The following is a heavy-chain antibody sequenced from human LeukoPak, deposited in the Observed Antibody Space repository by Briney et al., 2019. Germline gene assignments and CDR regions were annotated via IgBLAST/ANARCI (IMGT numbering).Heavy chain of an antibody. V-gene: IGHV3-23*01. J-gene: IGHJ4*02. D-gene: IGHD3-10*01. CDR3: AKSYLWFGELFPFDY. CDR1: GFTFSSYA. Sequence: GGSLRLSCAASGFTFSSYAISWVRHAPGKGLECVSAISGSGGSTYYADSVKGRFTISRDNSKNTLYLQMNSLRAEDTAVYYCAKSYLWFGELFPFDYWGQGTVVTVSS. CDR2: ISGSGGST.